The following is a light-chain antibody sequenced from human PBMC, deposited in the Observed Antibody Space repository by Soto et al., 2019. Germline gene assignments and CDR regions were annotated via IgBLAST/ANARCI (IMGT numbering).Light chain of an antibody. CDR3: SSSTNTGTWV. J-gene: IGLJ7*01. Sequence: QSVLTQPASVSGSPGQSITISCTGTSSDIGHYIHVSWLQQYPGKAPKSMIYDVSNRSPGVSNRYSGSKSGNTASLTISGLQDEDDAYYYCSSSTNTGTWVFGGGTQLTVL. V-gene: IGLV2-14*03. CDR2: DVS. CDR1: SSDIGHYIH.